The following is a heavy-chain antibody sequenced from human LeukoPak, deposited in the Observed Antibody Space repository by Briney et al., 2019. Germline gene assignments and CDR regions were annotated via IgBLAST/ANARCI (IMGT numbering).Heavy chain of an antibody. J-gene: IGHJ6*03. D-gene: IGHD2-2*01. V-gene: IGHV1-18*01. CDR3: ARDCSRTSCYRGLYYYMDV. CDR2: ISAYNGNT. Sequence: ASVKVSCKASGYTFTSYGISWVRQAPGQGLEWMGWISAYNGNTNYAQKLQGRVTMTTDTSTSTAYMELRSLRSDDTAVYYCARDCSRTSCYRGLYYYMDVWGKGTTVTVSS. CDR1: GYTFTSYG.